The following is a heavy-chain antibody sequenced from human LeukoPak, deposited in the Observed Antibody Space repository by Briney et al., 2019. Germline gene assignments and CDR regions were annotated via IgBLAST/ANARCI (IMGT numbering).Heavy chain of an antibody. CDR2: ISAYNGNT. CDR1: GYTFTSYG. D-gene: IGHD5-18*01. V-gene: IGHV1-18*01. Sequence: PRASVKVSCKASGYTFTSYGISWVRQAPGQGLEWMGWISAYNGNTNYAQKLQGRVTMTTDTSTSTAYMELRSLRSDDTAVYYCAREAAGIQLWIYYYYGMDVWGQGTTVTVSS. CDR3: AREAAGIQLWIYYYYGMDV. J-gene: IGHJ6*02.